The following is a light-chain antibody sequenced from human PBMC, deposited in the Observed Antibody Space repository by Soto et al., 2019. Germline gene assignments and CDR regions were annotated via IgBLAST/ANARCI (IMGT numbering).Light chain of an antibody. CDR3: QQLNSYPLT. CDR2: AAS. Sequence: IQLTQSPSSLSASVGDRVTITCRASQGISSYLAWYQQKPGKAPKLLIYAASTLQSGLPSRFSGSGSGTDFTLTISSLQPEDFATYYCQQLNSYPLTFGGGTKVEIK. J-gene: IGKJ4*01. V-gene: IGKV1-9*01. CDR1: QGISSY.